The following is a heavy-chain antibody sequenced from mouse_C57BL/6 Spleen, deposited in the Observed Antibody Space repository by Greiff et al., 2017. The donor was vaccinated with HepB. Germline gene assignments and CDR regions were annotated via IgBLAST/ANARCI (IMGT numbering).Heavy chain of an antibody. Sequence: QVQLQQPGAELVKPGDSVTMSCKASGYTFTSYWITWVNQRPGQGLEWIGDIYPGSGSTNYNEKFKSKATLTVDTSSSTDYMQLSSLTSEDSAVYYCAKHRYDYWDFDVWGTGTTVTVSS. CDR1: GYTFTSYW. J-gene: IGHJ1*03. CDR2: IYPGSGST. V-gene: IGHV1-55*01. CDR3: AKHRYDYWDFDV. D-gene: IGHD2-3*01.